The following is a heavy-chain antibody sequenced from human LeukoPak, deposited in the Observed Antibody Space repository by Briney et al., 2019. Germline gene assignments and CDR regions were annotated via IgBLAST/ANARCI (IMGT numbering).Heavy chain of an antibody. D-gene: IGHD5-18*01. V-gene: IGHV3-21*01. J-gene: IGHJ4*02. CDR1: GFTFSSYS. Sequence: GGSLRLSCAASGFTFSSYSMNWVRQAPGKGLEWVSSISSSSSYIYYADSVKGRFTISRDNAKSSLYLQMNSLRAEDTAVYYCARDGGTAMVSYWGQGTLVTVSS. CDR3: ARDGGTAMVSY. CDR2: ISSSSSYI.